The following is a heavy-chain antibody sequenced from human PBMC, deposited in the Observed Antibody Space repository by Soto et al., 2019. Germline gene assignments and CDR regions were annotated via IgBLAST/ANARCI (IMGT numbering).Heavy chain of an antibody. J-gene: IGHJ5*02. Sequence: PGGSLRLSCAASVFTFITYSMNWVRQAPGKGLEWISYITSSSTTIFYADSVKGRFTISRDNAKNSLYLQMNSLRDEDTSVYYCARDNGIAGSFDPWGQGTLVTVSS. CDR1: VFTFITYS. D-gene: IGHD6-13*01. V-gene: IGHV3-48*02. CDR3: ARDNGIAGSFDP. CDR2: ITSSSTTI.